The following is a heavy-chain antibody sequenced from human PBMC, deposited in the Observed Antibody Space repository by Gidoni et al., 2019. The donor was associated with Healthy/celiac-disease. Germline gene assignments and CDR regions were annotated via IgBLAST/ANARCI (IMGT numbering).Heavy chain of an antibody. Sequence: QITLKESGPTLVKPTQTLTLTCTFSGFSLSTRGVGVGWIRQPPGKALAWLALIYWDDAKRYSPSLKSRLTITKDTSKNQVVLTMTNMDPVDTSTYYCARSIEYSSSSGAVDIWGQGTMVTVSS. J-gene: IGHJ3*02. V-gene: IGHV2-5*02. CDR3: ARSIEYSSSSGAVDI. D-gene: IGHD6-6*01. CDR1: GFSLSTRGVG. CDR2: IYWDDAK.